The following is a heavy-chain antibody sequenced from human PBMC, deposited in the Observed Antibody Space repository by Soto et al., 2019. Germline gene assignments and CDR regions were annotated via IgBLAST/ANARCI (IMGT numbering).Heavy chain of an antibody. Sequence: SETLSLTCAVYGGSFSGYYWSWIRQPPGKGLEWIGEINHSGSTNYNPSLKSRVTISVDTSKNQFSLKLSSVTAADTAVYYCARGRAGDYLSGVMLFDIWGQGTRVTVSS. CDR2: INHSGST. D-gene: IGHD2-21*01. V-gene: IGHV4-34*01. CDR1: GGSFSGYY. J-gene: IGHJ3*02. CDR3: ARGRAGDYLSGVMLFDI.